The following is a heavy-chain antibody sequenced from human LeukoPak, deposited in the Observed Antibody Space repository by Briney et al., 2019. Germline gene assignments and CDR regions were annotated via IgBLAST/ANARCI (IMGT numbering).Heavy chain of an antibody. CDR3: AIDLRFGDTPLPTAF. Sequence: GGSLRLSCAVSGFSFSTYGMHWVRQAPGKGLEWVAFIRYNGSNKYYADSVKGRFTISRDNPKNTLYLQMNSLTAEDTAVYYCAIDLRFGDTPLPTAFWGQGTLVTVSS. J-gene: IGHJ4*02. D-gene: IGHD3-16*01. CDR1: GFSFSTYG. CDR2: IRYNGSNK. V-gene: IGHV3-30*02.